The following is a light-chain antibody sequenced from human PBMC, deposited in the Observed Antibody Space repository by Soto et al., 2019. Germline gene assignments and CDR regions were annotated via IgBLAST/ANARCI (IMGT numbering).Light chain of an antibody. CDR1: QSISSW. Sequence: DIQMTQSPSTLSASVGDRVTITCRASQSISSWLAWYQQKPGKAPKLLIYKASSLESGVPSRFSGSGSGTEFTLTISSLQPDDFATYYCQSGDTFGQGTKLESK. CDR2: KAS. CDR3: QSGDT. V-gene: IGKV1-5*03. J-gene: IGKJ2*01.